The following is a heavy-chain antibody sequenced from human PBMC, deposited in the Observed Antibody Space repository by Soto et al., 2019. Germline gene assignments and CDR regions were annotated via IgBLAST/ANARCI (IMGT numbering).Heavy chain of an antibody. Sequence: ASVKVSCKASGYTFTSYGISWVRQAPGQGLEWMGWISAYNGNTNYAQKLQGRVTMTTDTSTSTAYMELRSLRSDDTAVYYCARGRRRSDIVVVVAATFLSNWFDPWGQGTLVTVSS. D-gene: IGHD2-15*01. CDR1: GYTFTSYG. CDR2: ISAYNGNT. J-gene: IGHJ5*02. CDR3: ARGRRRSDIVVVVAATFLSNWFDP. V-gene: IGHV1-18*01.